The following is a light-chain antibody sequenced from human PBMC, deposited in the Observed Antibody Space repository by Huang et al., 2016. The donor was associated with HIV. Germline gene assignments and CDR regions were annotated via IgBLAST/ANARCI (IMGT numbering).Light chain of an antibody. CDR2: GAS. Sequence: EIVLRQFPATVSVSPGEGTTLSCRASQNIGTNLAWYQQRPGKAPILLIYGASTRATGVPARFRGSGSGTESTLTLSSLQSEDLATYYCQHYNSWPPLTFGGGTKV. V-gene: IGKV3-15*01. CDR1: QNIGTN. J-gene: IGKJ4*01. CDR3: QHYNSWPPLT.